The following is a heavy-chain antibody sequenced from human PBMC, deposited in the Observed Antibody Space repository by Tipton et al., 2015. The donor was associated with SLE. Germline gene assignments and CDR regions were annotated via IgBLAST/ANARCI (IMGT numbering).Heavy chain of an antibody. Sequence: TLSLTCSVSGGSISSTSYYWGWIRQPPGKGLEWIGIIYYSGNTYYNPSVKSRVTISIDMSKNQFSLSLTSVTAADTAVYYCARDLSRDWYFDLWGRGTLVTVSS. CDR1: GGSISSTSYY. V-gene: IGHV4-39*07. D-gene: IGHD2-2*01. CDR2: IYYSGNT. J-gene: IGHJ2*01. CDR3: ARDLSRDWYFDL.